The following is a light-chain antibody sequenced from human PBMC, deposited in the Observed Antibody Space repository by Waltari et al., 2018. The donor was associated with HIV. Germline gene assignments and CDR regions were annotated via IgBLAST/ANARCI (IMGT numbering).Light chain of an antibody. CDR1: SSDLGVYNH. Sequence: QSALTQPASVSGSPGQSITISCTRTSSDLGVYNHVSWYHQHPGKAPKLMIYDVTNRPSGVSNRFSGSKSSNTASLTISGLQVEDEADYYCSSYTSSSTGVFGGGTKLTVL. CDR3: SSYTSSSTGV. V-gene: IGLV2-14*03. CDR2: DVT. J-gene: IGLJ3*02.